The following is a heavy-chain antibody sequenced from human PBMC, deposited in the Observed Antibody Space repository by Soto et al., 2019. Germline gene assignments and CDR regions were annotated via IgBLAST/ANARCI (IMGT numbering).Heavy chain of an antibody. D-gene: IGHD2-8*01. CDR1: GGSISSGGYY. J-gene: IGHJ3*01. CDR2: IYYSGST. CDR3: ASAYGVWAFDF. V-gene: IGHV4-31*03. Sequence: QVQLQESGPGLVKPSQTLSLTCTVSGGSISSGGYYWSWIRHHPGKGLEWIGYIYYSGSTYYNPSLQSRVTISVDTSKNQFSLKLSSVTAADTAVYYCASAYGVWAFDFWGQGTMVTVSS.